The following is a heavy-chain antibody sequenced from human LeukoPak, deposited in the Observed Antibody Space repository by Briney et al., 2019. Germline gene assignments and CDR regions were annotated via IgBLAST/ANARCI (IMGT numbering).Heavy chain of an antibody. Sequence: PGGSLRLSCAASGFTFSDYYMTWIRQAPGKGLEWVSYISSSGTTIYYADSVKGRFTVSRDNAKNSLYLQMNSLRAEDTAVYYCAREPDSSGYYFDYWGQGTLVTVSS. V-gene: IGHV3-11*01. D-gene: IGHD3-22*01. CDR3: AREPDSSGYYFDY. CDR2: ISSSGTTI. J-gene: IGHJ4*02. CDR1: GFTFSDYY.